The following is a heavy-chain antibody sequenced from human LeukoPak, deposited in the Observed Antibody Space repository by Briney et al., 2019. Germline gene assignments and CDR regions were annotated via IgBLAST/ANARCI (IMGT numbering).Heavy chain of an antibody. CDR3: ARDDTQYATYYFDY. CDR2: ISSSSSYI. CDR1: GFTFSSYS. Sequence: GGSLRLSCAASGFTFSSYSVNWVRQAPGKGLEWVSSISSSSSYIYYADSVKGRFTISRDNAKNSLYLQMNSLRAEDTAVYYCARDDTQYATYYFDYWGQGTLVTVSS. V-gene: IGHV3-21*01. D-gene: IGHD2-2*01. J-gene: IGHJ4*02.